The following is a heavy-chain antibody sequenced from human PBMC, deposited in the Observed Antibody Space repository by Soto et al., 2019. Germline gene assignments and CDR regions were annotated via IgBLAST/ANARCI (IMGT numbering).Heavy chain of an antibody. CDR3: ARDPAGDLWFGPIDF. Sequence: GGSLRLSCAASGFTFSSYSMNWVRQAPGKGLEWVSSISSSSSYIYYADSVKGRFTISRDNAKNSLYLQMNSLRAEDTAVYYCARDPAGDLWFGPIDFWGQGTLVTVSS. V-gene: IGHV3-21*01. CDR2: ISSSSSYI. J-gene: IGHJ4*02. CDR1: GFTFSSYS. D-gene: IGHD3-10*01.